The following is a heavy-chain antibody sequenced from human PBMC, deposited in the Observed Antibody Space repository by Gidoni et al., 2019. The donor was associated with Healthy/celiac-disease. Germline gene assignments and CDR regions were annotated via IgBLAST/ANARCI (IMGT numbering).Heavy chain of an antibody. D-gene: IGHD3-22*01. V-gene: IGHV1-24*01. CDR1: GYTLTELS. CDR2: FDPEDGET. J-gene: IGHJ3*02. Sequence: QVQLVQSGAEVKKPGASVKVSCKVSGYTLTELSMHWVRQAPGKGLEWMGGFDPEDGETIYAQKFQGRVTMTEDTSTDTAYMELSSLRSEDTAVYYCATGMPRRTYYYDSSGQDAFDIWGQGTMVTVSS. CDR3: ATGMPRRTYYYDSSGQDAFDI.